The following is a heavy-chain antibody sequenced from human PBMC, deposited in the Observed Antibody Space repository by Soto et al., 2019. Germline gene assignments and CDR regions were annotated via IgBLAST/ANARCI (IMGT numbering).Heavy chain of an antibody. D-gene: IGHD3-22*01. CDR3: ARVQNDSSGYSIDY. Sequence: GGSLRLSCAASGFTFRRYVMTWVRQGPGKGLEWVSDISISNDFIYYADSVKGRFTISRDNAKNSLYLQMNSLRHEDTAVYYCARVQNDSSGYSIDYWGQGTLVTVSS. J-gene: IGHJ4*02. CDR1: GFTFRRYV. CDR2: ISISNDFI. V-gene: IGHV3-48*02.